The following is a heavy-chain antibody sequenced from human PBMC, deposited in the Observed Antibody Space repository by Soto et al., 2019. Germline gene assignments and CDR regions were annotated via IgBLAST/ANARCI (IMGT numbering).Heavy chain of an antibody. Sequence: PGESLKISCNGSGYSFTSYWIGLVLQMPGKGLEWMGIIYPGDSDTRYSPSFQGQVTISADKSISTAYLQWSSLKASDTAMYYCARLGSSAEYYYGMDVWGQGTTVTVSS. CDR3: ARLGSSAEYYYGMDV. CDR2: IYPGDSDT. V-gene: IGHV5-51*01. CDR1: GYSFTSYW. J-gene: IGHJ6*02. D-gene: IGHD6-13*01.